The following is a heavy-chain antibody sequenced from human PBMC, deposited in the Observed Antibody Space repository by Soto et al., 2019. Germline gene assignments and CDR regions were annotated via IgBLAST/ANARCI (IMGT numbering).Heavy chain of an antibody. CDR2: INPNSGGT. CDR3: ARDDYGNYFGNDAFDI. V-gene: IGHV1-2*02. CDR1: GYTFTVYY. Sequence: ASVKVSCKASGYTFTVYYMHWVRQAPGQGLEWMGWINPNSGGTNYAQKFQGRVTMTRDASLSTAYMELSRLRSDDTAVYYCARDDYGNYFGNDAFDIWGQGTMVTVSS. D-gene: IGHD4-17*01. J-gene: IGHJ3*02.